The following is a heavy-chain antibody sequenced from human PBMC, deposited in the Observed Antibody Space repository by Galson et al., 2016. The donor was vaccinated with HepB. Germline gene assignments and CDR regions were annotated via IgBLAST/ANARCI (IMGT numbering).Heavy chain of an antibody. CDR1: GFSFSAHP. CDR2: ISSDGTRQ. CDR3: AKDRGYSYGPFDY. Sequence: SLRLSCAVSGFSFSAHPMHWVRQAPGKGLEWVAVISSDGTRQDYADSVRGRFTVSRDNSKNTLYLQMNSLRAEDTAMYYCAKDRGYSYGPFDYWGQGTLVTVSS. D-gene: IGHD5-18*01. J-gene: IGHJ4*02. V-gene: IGHV3-30-3*01.